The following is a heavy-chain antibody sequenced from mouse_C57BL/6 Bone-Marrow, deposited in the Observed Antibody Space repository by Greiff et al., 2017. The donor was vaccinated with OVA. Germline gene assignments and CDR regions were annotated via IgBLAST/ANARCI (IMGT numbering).Heavy chain of an antibody. Sequence: QVQLKESGPGILQPSQTLSLTCSFSGFSLSTFGMGVGWLRKPSGKGLAWLAHIWWDDDKYYNPALKSRLTISKDTSKNQVFLKIANVDTADTATYYCARIWSRRGTTVVATGYFDVWGTGTTVTVSS. D-gene: IGHD1-1*01. J-gene: IGHJ1*03. CDR2: IWWDDDK. CDR3: ARIWSRRGTTVVATGYFDV. CDR1: GFSLSTFGMG. V-gene: IGHV8-8*01.